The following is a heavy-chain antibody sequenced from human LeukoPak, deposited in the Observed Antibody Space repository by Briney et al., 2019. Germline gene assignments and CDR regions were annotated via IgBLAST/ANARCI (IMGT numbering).Heavy chain of an antibody. Sequence: PSETLSLTCTVSGGSISSYYWSWIRQPPGKGLEWIGYIYYSGSTNYNPSLKSRVTISVDTSKNQFSLKLSSVTAADTAVYYCARHGVQGATTLYDCWGQGTLVTVSS. CDR1: GGSISSYY. V-gene: IGHV4-59*08. D-gene: IGHD3-3*01. CDR2: IYYSGST. J-gene: IGHJ4*02. CDR3: ARHGVQGATTLYDC.